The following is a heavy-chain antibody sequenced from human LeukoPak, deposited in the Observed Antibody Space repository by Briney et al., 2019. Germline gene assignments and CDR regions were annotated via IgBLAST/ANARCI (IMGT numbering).Heavy chain of an antibody. D-gene: IGHD3-22*01. CDR3: ARARGLLH. J-gene: IGHJ4*02. CDR2: ISYDGSNK. Sequence: GGSLRLSCAASGFTFSSYAMHWVRQAPGKGLEWVAVISYDGSNKYYADSVKGRFTTSRDNSKNTLYLQMNSLRAEDTAVYYCARARGLLHWGQGTLVTVSS. V-gene: IGHV3-30-3*01. CDR1: GFTFSSYA.